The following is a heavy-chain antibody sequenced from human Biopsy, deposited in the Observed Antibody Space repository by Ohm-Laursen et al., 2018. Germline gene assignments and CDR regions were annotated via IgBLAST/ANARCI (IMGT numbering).Heavy chain of an antibody. Sequence: SDTLSPTCTVSGGSISSNYYYWGWIRQPPGKGLEWIGSIYYRGNTNYNPSLKSRVTISVDTSKNQFSLKLSSATAADTAVFYCARHGSQGYCTGGSCVDYWGQGALVTVSS. D-gene: IGHD2-15*01. CDR1: GGSISSNYYY. V-gene: IGHV4-39*01. CDR3: ARHGSQGYCTGGSCVDY. CDR2: IYYRGNT. J-gene: IGHJ4*02.